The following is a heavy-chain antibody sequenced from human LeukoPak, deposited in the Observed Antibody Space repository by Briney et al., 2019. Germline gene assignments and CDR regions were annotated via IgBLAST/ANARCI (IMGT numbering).Heavy chain of an antibody. CDR3: AGSGYYGSGSYLRLDY. Sequence: SETLSLTCTVSGGSISSYYWSWIRQPPGKGLEWIGYIYYSGSTNYNPSLKSRATISVDTSKNQFSLKLSSVTAADTAVYYCAGSGYYGSGSYLRLDYWGQGTLVTVSS. V-gene: IGHV4-59*01. CDR1: GGSISSYY. J-gene: IGHJ4*02. D-gene: IGHD3-10*01. CDR2: IYYSGST.